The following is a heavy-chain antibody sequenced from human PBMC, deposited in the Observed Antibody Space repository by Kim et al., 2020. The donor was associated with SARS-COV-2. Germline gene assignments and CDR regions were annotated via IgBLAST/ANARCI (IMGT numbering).Heavy chain of an antibody. Sequence: SETLSLTCIVSGGSINSSYWNWIRQSPEKGLEWIGYIYYSGRTNYNPSFNSRLTIFLDTYKNEIKLTLNSVTAADTAMYFCARDPGGTIYGVVPDFYGLDVWGQGTTVTVSS. CDR1: GGSINSSY. CDR3: ARDPGGTIYGVVPDFYGLDV. CDR2: IYYSGRT. J-gene: IGHJ6*02. D-gene: IGHD3-3*01. V-gene: IGHV4-59*13.